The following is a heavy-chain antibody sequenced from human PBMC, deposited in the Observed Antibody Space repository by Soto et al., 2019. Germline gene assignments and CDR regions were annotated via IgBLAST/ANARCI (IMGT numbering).Heavy chain of an antibody. Sequence: SETLSLTCTVPGGSLSSYYGSWIRQPPWQGLEWIGYIYYSGSTNYNPSLKSRVTISVDTSKNQFSLKLSSVTAADTAVYYCARDTSYSGSYLPYGMDVWGQGTTVT. V-gene: IGHV4-59*01. CDR2: IYYSGST. CDR3: ARDTSYSGSYLPYGMDV. J-gene: IGHJ6*02. CDR1: GGSLSSYY. D-gene: IGHD1-26*01.